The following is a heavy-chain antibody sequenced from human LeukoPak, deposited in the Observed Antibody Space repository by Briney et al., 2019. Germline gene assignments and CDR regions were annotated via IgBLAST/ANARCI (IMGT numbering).Heavy chain of an antibody. CDR1: GGSISSSSYY. Sequence: SETLSLTCTVSGGSISSSSYYWGWIRQPPGKGLEWIGSIYYSGSTYYNPSLKSRVTISVDTSKNQFSLKLSSVTAADTAVYYCARDRYYDSSGYHSKDAFDIWGQGTMVTVSS. J-gene: IGHJ3*02. CDR2: IYYSGST. CDR3: ARDRYYDSSGYHSKDAFDI. V-gene: IGHV4-39*02. D-gene: IGHD3-22*01.